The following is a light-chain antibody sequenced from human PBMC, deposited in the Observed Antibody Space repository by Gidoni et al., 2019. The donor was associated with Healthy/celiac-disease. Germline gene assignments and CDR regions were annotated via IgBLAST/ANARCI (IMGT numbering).Light chain of an antibody. J-gene: IGKJ1*01. CDR1: QGISNY. V-gene: IGKV1-27*01. CDR3: QKYNSALWT. Sequence: DIQMTQSPSSLSASVGDRVTITCRASQGISNYLAWYQQKPGKVPKLLIYAASTLQSGVPSRFSGSGSWTDFTLTISSLQPEDVATYYCQKYNSALWTFXXXTKVEIK. CDR2: AAS.